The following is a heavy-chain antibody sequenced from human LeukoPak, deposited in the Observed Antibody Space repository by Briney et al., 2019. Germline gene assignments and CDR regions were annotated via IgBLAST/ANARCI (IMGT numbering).Heavy chain of an antibody. CDR2: IIPILGIA. CDR1: GGTFSSYA. D-gene: IGHD2-2*02. J-gene: IGHJ4*02. CDR3: ARGHQLLYSALKGNNYFDY. V-gene: IGHV1-69*04. Sequence: EASVKVSCKASGGTFSSYAISWVRQAPGQGLEWMGRIIPILGIANYAQKFQGRVTITADKSTSTAYMELSSLRSEDTAVYYCARGHQLLYSALKGNNYFDYWGQGALVTVSS.